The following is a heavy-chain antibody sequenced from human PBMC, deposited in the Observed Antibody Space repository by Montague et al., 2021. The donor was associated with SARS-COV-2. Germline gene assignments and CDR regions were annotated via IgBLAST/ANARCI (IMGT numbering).Heavy chain of an antibody. V-gene: IGHV4-59*01. D-gene: IGHD3-22*01. CDR1: GASMSGSY. Sequence: SETLSLTCTVSGASMSGSYWGWVRQPPGKGPEWIGNIYSSGSTHYNPSLKSRVTISVDTSKSQFSLRLTSVTAADTAVYYCVREGRSSAYAMDYWGQETLVTVSS. CDR2: IYSSGST. J-gene: IGHJ4*02. CDR3: VREGRSSAYAMDY.